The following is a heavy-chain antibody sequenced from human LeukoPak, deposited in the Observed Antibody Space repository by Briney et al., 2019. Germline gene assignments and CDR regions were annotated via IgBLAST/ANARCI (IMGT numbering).Heavy chain of an antibody. Sequence: SETLSITCTVSGGSISSYYWSWIRQPAGKGLEWIGRIYTSGSTNYNPSLKSRLTMSVDTSTNQFSLKLSSVTAADTAVYYCARGGGELLFRALDIWGQGTMVTVSS. D-gene: IGHD3-10*01. CDR3: ARGGGELLFRALDI. V-gene: IGHV4-4*07. J-gene: IGHJ3*02. CDR1: GGSISSYY. CDR2: IYTSGST.